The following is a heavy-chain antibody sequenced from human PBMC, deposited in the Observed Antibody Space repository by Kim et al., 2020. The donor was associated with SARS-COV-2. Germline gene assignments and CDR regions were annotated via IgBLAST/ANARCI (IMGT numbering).Heavy chain of an antibody. J-gene: IGHJ3*02. D-gene: IGHD2-15*01. Sequence: SVKVSCKASGGTFSSYAISWVRQAPGQGLEWMGGIIPIFGTANYAQKFQGRVTITADESTSTAYMELSSLRSEDTAVYYCASSGYCSGGSCYSGAFDIWGQGTMVTVSS. CDR2: IIPIFGTA. CDR3: ASSGYCSGGSCYSGAFDI. V-gene: IGHV1-69*13. CDR1: GGTFSSYA.